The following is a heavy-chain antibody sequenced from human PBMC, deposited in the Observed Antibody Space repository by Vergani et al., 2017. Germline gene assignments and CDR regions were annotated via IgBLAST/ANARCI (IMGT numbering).Heavy chain of an antibody. CDR2: IQFDGSNQ. D-gene: IGHD2-21*01. CDR3: AKHFMDCGIDY. J-gene: IGHJ4*02. V-gene: IGHV3-30*02. CDR1: GFTLSNYD. Sequence: QVQLVESGGGVVQRGGSLRLSCATSGFTLSNYDMQWIRQGPGKGREFVAFIQFDGSNQYYADSVKGRFTLSRDFSKNTLYLQMNSLITDDTATYYCAKHFMDCGIDYWGQGTQVIVSS.